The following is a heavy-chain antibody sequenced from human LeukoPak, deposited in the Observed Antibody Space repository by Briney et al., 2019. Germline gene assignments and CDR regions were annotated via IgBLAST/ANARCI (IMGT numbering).Heavy chain of an antibody. D-gene: IGHD6-13*01. V-gene: IGHV4-59*01. J-gene: IGHJ5*02. CDR2: IYYSGST. CDR3: ASISSIEAAGGWFDP. Sequence: SEALSLTCTISGSSISSYYWSWIRQPPGKGLEWIGYIYYSGSTNYNPSLKSRVTISVVTSKNQFSLKLSSVTAADTAVYYCASISSIEAAGGWFDPWGQGTLVTVSS. CDR1: GSSISSYY.